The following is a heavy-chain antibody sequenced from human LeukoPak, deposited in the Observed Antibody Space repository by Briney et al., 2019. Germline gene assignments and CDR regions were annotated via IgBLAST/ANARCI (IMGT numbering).Heavy chain of an antibody. V-gene: IGHV4-34*01. D-gene: IGHD2-2*01. Sequence: PSETLSLTCAVYGGSFSGYYWSWIRQPPGKGLEWIGEINHSGSTNYNPSLKSRVTISVDTSKNQFSLKLSSVTAADTAVYYCARVSVPAAKGAFDIWGQGTMVTVSS. CDR2: INHSGST. CDR1: GGSFSGYY. CDR3: ARVSVPAAKGAFDI. J-gene: IGHJ3*02.